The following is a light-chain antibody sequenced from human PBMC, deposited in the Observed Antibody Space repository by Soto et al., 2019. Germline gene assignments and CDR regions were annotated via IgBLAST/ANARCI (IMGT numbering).Light chain of an antibody. Sequence: EVVMTLSPATLSVSPGERATLSCRASQSLSNNSAWYQEKPGQAPRLLIYVASTRATGVSARFSGSGSGTGFTPTIISLQSEYFAVYYCQQYNDWPSFGPGTTVDIK. CDR2: VAS. J-gene: IGKJ3*01. CDR1: QSLSNN. CDR3: QQYNDWPS. V-gene: IGKV3-15*01.